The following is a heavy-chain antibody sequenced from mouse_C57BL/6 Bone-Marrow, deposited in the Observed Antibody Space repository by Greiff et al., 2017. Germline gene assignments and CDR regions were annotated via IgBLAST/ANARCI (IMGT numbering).Heavy chain of an antibody. CDR3: ARRGQLRPLYYAMDY. CDR1: GFTFSDYG. J-gene: IGHJ4*01. Sequence: DVMLVESGGGLVQPGGSLKLSCAASGFTFSDYGMAWVRQAPRKGPEWVAFISNLAYSIYYADTVTGRFTISSENAKNTLYLEMSSLRSEDTAMYYCARRGQLRPLYYAMDYWGQGTSVTVSS. CDR2: ISNLAYSI. D-gene: IGHD3-2*02. V-gene: IGHV5-15*04.